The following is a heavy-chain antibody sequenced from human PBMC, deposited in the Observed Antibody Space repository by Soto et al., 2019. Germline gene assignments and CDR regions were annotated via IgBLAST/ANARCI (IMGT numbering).Heavy chain of an antibody. CDR1: GGSISSYY. CDR2: IYYSGST. V-gene: IGHV4-59*08. D-gene: IGHD3-22*01. J-gene: IGHJ6*02. CDR3: ASTYDSSGYYYVGGYYYYYYGMDV. Sequence: SETLSLTCTVSGGSISSYYWSWIRQPPGKGLEWIGYIYYSGSTNYNPSLKSRVTISVDTSKNQFSLKLSSVTAADTAVYYCASTYDSSGYYYVGGYYYYYYGMDVWGQGTTVTVSS.